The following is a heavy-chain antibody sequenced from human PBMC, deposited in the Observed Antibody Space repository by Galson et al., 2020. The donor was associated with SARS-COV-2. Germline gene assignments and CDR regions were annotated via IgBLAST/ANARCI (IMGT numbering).Heavy chain of an antibody. CDR1: GFTVSSNY. CDR3: ARAQPAPFRYSSGFDY. D-gene: IGHD6-19*01. V-gene: IGHV3-53*01. Sequence: QAGGSLRLSCAASGFTVSSNYMSWVRQAPGKGLEWVSVIYSGGSTYYADSVKGRFTISRDNSKNTLYLQMNSLRAEDTAVYYCARAQPAPFRYSSGFDYWGQGTLVTVSS. CDR2: IYSGGST. J-gene: IGHJ4*02.